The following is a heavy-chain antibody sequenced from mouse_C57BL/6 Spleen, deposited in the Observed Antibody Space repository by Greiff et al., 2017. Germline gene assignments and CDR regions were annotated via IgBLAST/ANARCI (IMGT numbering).Heavy chain of an antibody. CDR2: ISSGGSYT. Sequence: EVKLVESGGDLVKPGGSLKLSCAASGFTFSSYGMSWVRQTPDKRLEWVATISSGGSYTYYPDSVKGRFTISRDNAKNTLYLQMSSLKSEDTAMYSCARLGYFDVWGTGTTVTVSS. CDR1: GFTFSSYG. J-gene: IGHJ1*03. CDR3: ARLGYFDV. V-gene: IGHV5-6*01.